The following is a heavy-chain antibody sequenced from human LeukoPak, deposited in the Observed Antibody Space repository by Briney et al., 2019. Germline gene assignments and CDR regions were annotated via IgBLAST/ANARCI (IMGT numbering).Heavy chain of an antibody. Sequence: PGGSLRVSCAASGFAFSSYSMNWVRQAPGKGLEWVSSTSSGSDYIYYADSMKGRFSTSRDNAKNSLYLQMNSLRVEDTAVYYCARGHSGSYQRTDAFDIWGPGTLVTVSS. CDR3: ARGHSGSYQRTDAFDI. D-gene: IGHD1-26*01. V-gene: IGHV3-21*01. CDR1: GFAFSSYS. J-gene: IGHJ3*02. CDR2: TSSGSDYI.